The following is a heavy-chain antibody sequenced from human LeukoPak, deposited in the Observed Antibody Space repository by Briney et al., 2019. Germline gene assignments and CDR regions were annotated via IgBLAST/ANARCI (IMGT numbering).Heavy chain of an antibody. CDR1: GYTFTGYY. D-gene: IGHD6-19*01. CDR2: INPNSGGT. Sequence: GASVKVSCKASGYTFTGYYMHWVRQAPGQGLEWMGWINPNSGGTNYAQKFQGRVTMTRDTSISTAYMELSRLRSDDTAVYYCARVRGIAVASRYYFDYWGQGTLVTVSS. J-gene: IGHJ4*02. CDR3: ARVRGIAVASRYYFDY. V-gene: IGHV1-2*02.